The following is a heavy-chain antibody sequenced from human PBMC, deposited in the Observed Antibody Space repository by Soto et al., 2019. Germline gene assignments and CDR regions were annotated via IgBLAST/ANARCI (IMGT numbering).Heavy chain of an antibody. CDR2: ISGSGAST. V-gene: IGHV3-23*01. Sequence: EVQLLESGGGLVQPGGSLRLSCAASGFTFSSYAMSWVRQAPGKGLEWVSAISGSGASTYYADSVKGRFTISRDNSKNTLYLQMNSLRAEDTAVYYCAKDPGDYVWGSYRDYWGQGTLVTVSS. CDR1: GFTFSSYA. CDR3: AKDPGDYVWGSYRDY. J-gene: IGHJ4*02. D-gene: IGHD3-16*02.